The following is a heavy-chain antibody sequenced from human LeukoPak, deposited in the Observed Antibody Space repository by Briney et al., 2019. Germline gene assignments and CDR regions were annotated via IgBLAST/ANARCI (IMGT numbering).Heavy chain of an antibody. CDR1: GGSISSSAYY. Sequence: SETLSLTCNVSGGSISSSAYYWGWIRQPPGKGLEWIGSIYYSGSTYYNLSLKSRVTISVDTSKNQFSLKLGSVTAADTAIYYCGRRNYYGSGSHDYWGPGTLVTVSS. J-gene: IGHJ4*02. CDR3: GRRNYYGSGSHDY. CDR2: IYYSGST. D-gene: IGHD3-10*01. V-gene: IGHV4-39*01.